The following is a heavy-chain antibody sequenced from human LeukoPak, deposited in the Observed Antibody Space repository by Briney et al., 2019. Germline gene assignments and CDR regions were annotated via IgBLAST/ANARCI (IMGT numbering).Heavy chain of an antibody. CDR1: GGSISSNGYY. CDR3: ASAHWDLLSFDY. Sequence: SETLSLTCTVSGGSISSNGYYWGWIRQPPGKGLEWNGSIYYSGSTYYNPSLKSRVTISVDTSKNQFSLRLSSVTAADTAVYYCASAHWDLLSFDYWGQGTLVTVSS. V-gene: IGHV4-39*01. D-gene: IGHD1-26*01. CDR2: IYYSGST. J-gene: IGHJ4*02.